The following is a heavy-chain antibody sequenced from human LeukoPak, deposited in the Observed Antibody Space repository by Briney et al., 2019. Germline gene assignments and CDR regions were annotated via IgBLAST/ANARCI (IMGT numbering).Heavy chain of an antibody. J-gene: IGHJ4*02. CDR1: GFTFDDYA. CDR2: ISWNSGSI. V-gene: IGHV3-9*01. CDR3: AKDRILGYSSSWSPFDY. Sequence: SGGSLRLSCAASGFTFDDYAMHWVRQAPGKGLEWVSGISWNSGSIGYADSVKGRFTISRDNAKNSLYLQMNSLRAEGTALYYCAKDRILGYSSSWSPFDYWGQGTLVTVSS. D-gene: IGHD6-13*01.